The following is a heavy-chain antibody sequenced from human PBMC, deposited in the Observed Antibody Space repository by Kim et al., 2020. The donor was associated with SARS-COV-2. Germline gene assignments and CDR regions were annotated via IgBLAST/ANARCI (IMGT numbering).Heavy chain of an antibody. CDR2: INHSGST. CDR1: GGSFSGYY. J-gene: IGHJ6*01. V-gene: IGHV4-34*01. D-gene: IGHD2-15*01. Sequence: SQTLSLTCAVYGGSFSGYYWSWIRQPPGKGLEWIGEINHSGSTNYNPSLKSRVTISVDTSKNHFSLKLSSVTAADTAVYYCARGSAQVDIVVVVAFPAYY. CDR3: ARGSAQVDIVVVVAFPAYY.